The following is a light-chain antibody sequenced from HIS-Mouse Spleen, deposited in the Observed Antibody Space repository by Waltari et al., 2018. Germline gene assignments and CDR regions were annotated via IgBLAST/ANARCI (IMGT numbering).Light chain of an antibody. V-gene: IGLV6-57*02. CDR1: SCSIPRNH. J-gene: IGLJ3*02. CDR3: QSYDSSNWV. CDR2: GDN. Sequence: NFMLNQPLSVSQSPGKTVTISFTGSSCSIPRNHVHWYQQRPGSAPTTVIYGDNQRPSGVPDRFSGSIDSSSNSASLTISGLKTEDEADYYCQSYDSSNWVFGGGTKLTVL.